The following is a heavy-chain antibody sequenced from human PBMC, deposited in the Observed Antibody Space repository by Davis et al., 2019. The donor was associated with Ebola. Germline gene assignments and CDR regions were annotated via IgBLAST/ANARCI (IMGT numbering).Heavy chain of an antibody. CDR2: IYYSGST. Sequence: MPSETLSLTCTVSGGSISSYYWSWIRQPPGKGLEWIGYIYYSGSTNYNPSLKSRVTISVDRSKNQFSLKLSSVTAADTAVYYCARGGWFGDYFDYWGQGTLVTVSS. V-gene: IGHV4-59*12. CDR1: GGSISSYY. J-gene: IGHJ4*02. D-gene: IGHD3-10*01. CDR3: ARGGWFGDYFDY.